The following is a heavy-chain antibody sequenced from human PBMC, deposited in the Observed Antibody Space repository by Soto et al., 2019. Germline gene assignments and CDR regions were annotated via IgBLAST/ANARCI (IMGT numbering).Heavy chain of an antibody. CDR2: INPNSGGT. CDR1: GYTFTGHY. Sequence: QVQLVQSGAEVKKPGASVKVSCKASGYTFTGHYMHWVRQAPGQGLEWMGWINPNSGGTNYAQKFQGRVTMAMDTSISTAYMELSRLRSDDTAVYYCARDSYYDILTGYARNAFDIWGQGTMVPVSS. V-gene: IGHV1-2*02. CDR3: ARDSYYDILTGYARNAFDI. J-gene: IGHJ3*02. D-gene: IGHD3-9*01.